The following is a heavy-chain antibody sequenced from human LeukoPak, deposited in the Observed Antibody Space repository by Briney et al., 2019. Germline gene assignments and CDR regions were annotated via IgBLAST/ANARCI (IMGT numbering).Heavy chain of an antibody. CDR3: ARRLVGTPDYFDY. CDR1: GFTCSTSW. Sequence: GGSLRLSCAASGFTCSTSWMSWVRHTPGKGLEWVANINQDGSDKYYVDSVKGRFTISRDNAKNSLYLQMNSLRAEDTAVYYCARRLVGTPDYFDYWGQGTLVTVSS. J-gene: IGHJ4*02. CDR2: INQDGSDK. V-gene: IGHV3-7*01. D-gene: IGHD4-23*01.